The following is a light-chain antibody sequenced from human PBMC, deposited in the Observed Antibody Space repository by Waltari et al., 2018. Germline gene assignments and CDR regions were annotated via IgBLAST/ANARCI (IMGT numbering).Light chain of an antibody. J-gene: IGKJ3*01. CDR1: QSISSW. CDR3: QRYNSYPRFT. V-gene: IGKV1-5*03. Sequence: DIQMTQSPSTLSASVGDRVTITCRASQSISSWLAWYQQKPGKAPKLLIYKASSLESGVPSRFSGSGSGTEFTLTISSLQPDDFATYYCQRYNSYPRFTFGPGTKVDIK. CDR2: KAS.